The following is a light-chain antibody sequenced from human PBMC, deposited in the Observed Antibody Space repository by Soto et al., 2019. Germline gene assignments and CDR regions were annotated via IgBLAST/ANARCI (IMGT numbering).Light chain of an antibody. V-gene: IGLV2-8*01. J-gene: IGLJ1*01. CDR2: EVN. Sequence: QSVLTQPPSASGSPGQSVTISCTGTSSDVGGYNYVSWYQQHPGKAPKLMIYEVNKRPSGVPDRFSGSKSGNTASLTVSGLQAEDEGDYYCTSYVGSANYVFGTGTKLTVL. CDR1: SSDVGGYNY. CDR3: TSYVGSANYV.